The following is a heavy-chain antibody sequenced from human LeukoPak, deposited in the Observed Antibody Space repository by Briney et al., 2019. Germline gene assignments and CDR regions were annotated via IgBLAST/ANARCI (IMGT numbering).Heavy chain of an antibody. D-gene: IGHD6-19*01. CDR3: AKDPPSSGWPNSFDY. Sequence: PGGSLRLSCAASGFSFSSFAMSWVRQTPGKGLEWVSAIGSFGTITYYADSVKGRFTISRDNSKNTLYLQMNSLRVEDTAIYYCAKDPPSSGWPNSFDYWGQGTLVTVS. V-gene: IGHV3-23*01. J-gene: IGHJ4*02. CDR2: IGSFGTIT. CDR1: GFSFSSFA.